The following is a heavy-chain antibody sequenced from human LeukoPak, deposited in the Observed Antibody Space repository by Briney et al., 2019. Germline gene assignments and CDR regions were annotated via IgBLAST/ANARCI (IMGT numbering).Heavy chain of an antibody. J-gene: IGHJ6*02. V-gene: IGHV4-39*07. D-gene: IGHD3-22*01. CDR1: GGSISSSSYY. Sequence: PSETLSLTCTVSGGSISSSSYYWGWIRQPPGKGLEWIGSIYYSGSTYYNPSLKSRVTISVDTSKNQFSLKLSSVAAADTAVYYCARALGPWLGYYYGMDVWGQGTTVTVSS. CDR3: ARALGPWLGYYYGMDV. CDR2: IYYSGST.